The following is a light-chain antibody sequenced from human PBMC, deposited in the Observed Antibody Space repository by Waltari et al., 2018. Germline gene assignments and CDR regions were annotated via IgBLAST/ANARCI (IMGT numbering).Light chain of an antibody. CDR1: HSNIGSNY. Sequence: QSELTQPPSASGTPGQRVTISCSGSHSNIGSNYVYCYQQLPGTAPQLLIYRNYQRPSGVPDRFSGSKSGTSASLAISGLRSEDEADYYCAAWDDSLSGYVFGTGTKVTVL. CDR2: RNY. CDR3: AAWDDSLSGYV. V-gene: IGLV1-47*01. J-gene: IGLJ1*01.